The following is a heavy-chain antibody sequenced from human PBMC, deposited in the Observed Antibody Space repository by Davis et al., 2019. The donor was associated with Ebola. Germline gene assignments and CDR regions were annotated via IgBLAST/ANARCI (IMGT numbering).Heavy chain of an antibody. CDR2: ISSSSSYI. D-gene: IGHD6-13*01. CDR3: ARGGAIAAAALSY. V-gene: IGHV3-21*01. CDR1: GFTFSSYS. Sequence: GESLKISCAASGFTFSSYSMNWVRQAPGKGLEWVSSISSSSSYIYYADSVKGRFTISRDNAKNSLYLQMNSLRAEDTAVYYCARGGAIAAAALSYWGQGTLVTVSS. J-gene: IGHJ4*02.